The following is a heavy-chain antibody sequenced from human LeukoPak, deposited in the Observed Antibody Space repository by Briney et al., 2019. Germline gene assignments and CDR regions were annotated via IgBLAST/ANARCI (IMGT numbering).Heavy chain of an antibody. Sequence: PGGSLRLSCEASGFTFSDSAMSWVRQASGRGLEWVSLISASGGNSYYADSVKGRFTVSRDSSKNTLHLQMNSLRAEDTAVYYCARVDTVMAYYFDLWGQGTLVTVSS. CDR2: ISASGGNS. J-gene: IGHJ4*02. CDR1: GFTFSDSA. D-gene: IGHD5-18*01. CDR3: ARVDTVMAYYFDL. V-gene: IGHV3-23*01.